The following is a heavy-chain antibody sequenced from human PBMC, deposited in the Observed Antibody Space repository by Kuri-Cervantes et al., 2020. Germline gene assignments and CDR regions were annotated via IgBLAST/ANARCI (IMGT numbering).Heavy chain of an antibody. CDR2: INHSGST. J-gene: IGHJ4*02. CDR1: GGSFSDYL. D-gene: IGHD3-16*01. V-gene: IGHV4-34*01. CDR3: ATLKTYVVTKGGYSEGDY. Sequence: SQTLSLTCAVYGGSFSDYLWSWVRQSPGEGLEWIGEINHSGSTNYNPSLKSRVTISVDTSKNQFSLKLSSVTAADTAVYYCATLKTYVVTKGGYSEGDYWGQGTLVTVSS.